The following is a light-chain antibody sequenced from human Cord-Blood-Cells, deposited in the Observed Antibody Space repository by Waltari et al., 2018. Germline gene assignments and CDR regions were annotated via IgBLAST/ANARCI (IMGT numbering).Light chain of an antibody. J-gene: IGLJ3*02. CDR2: EVS. V-gene: IGLV2-14*01. CDR1: STAVGGSNY. CDR3: SSYTSSSTLV. Sequence: SALTQPASVSGSPGQSITISCTGTSTAVGGSNYVSWYQQHPGKAPKLMIYEVSNRPSGVSNRFSGSKSGNTASLTISGLQAEDEADYYCSSYTSSSTLVFGGGTKLTVL.